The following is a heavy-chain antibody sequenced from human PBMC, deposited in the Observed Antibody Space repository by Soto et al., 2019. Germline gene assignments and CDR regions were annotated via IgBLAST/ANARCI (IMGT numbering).Heavy chain of an antibody. CDR1: GFTFDDYA. CDR2: ISWNSGSI. J-gene: IGHJ4*02. D-gene: IGHD3-9*01. CDR3: AKDRGYDILTGYLDY. V-gene: IGHV3-9*01. Sequence: GGSLRLSCAASGFTFDDYAMHWVRQAPGKGLEWVSGISWNSGSIGYADSVKGRFTISRDNAKNSLYLQMNSLRAEDTALYYCAKDRGYDILTGYLDYWGQGTLVTVSS.